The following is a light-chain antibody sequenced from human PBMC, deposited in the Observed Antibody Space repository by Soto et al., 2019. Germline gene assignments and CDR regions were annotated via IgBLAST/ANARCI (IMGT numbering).Light chain of an antibody. Sequence: EIVMTQSPATLSVSPGERATLSYRASQSVNSNLAGYQQRPGQPPRLLIFGASTRATGIPARFSGSGSGTEFTLTISSLQSEDFAVYYCQQYNNWPRTFGGGTKVDI. CDR2: GAS. CDR3: QQYNNWPRT. CDR1: QSVNSN. J-gene: IGKJ4*01. V-gene: IGKV3-15*01.